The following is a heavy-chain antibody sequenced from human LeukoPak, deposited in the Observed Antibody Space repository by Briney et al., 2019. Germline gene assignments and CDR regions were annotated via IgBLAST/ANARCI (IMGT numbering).Heavy chain of an antibody. CDR3: AGSRTGYYSSDY. J-gene: IGHJ4*02. Sequence: SVKVSCKASGGTFSSYAISWVRQAPGQGLEWMGGIIPIFGTANYAQKFQGRVTITADESASTAYMELSSLRSEDTAVYYCAGSRTGYYSSDYWGQGTLVTVSS. V-gene: IGHV1-69*13. D-gene: IGHD3/OR15-3a*01. CDR1: GGTFSSYA. CDR2: IIPIFGTA.